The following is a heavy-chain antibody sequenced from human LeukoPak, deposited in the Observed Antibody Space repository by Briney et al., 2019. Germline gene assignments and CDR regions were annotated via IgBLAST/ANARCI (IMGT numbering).Heavy chain of an antibody. Sequence: KSGDSLRLSCAASGFTFSDSAMNWVRQAPGKGLEWVSSINNVASHIYYADSVKGRFTISRDNAKNSLYLQMNSLRAEDTAVYYCARGGAPGFYFDYWGQGTLVIVSS. J-gene: IGHJ4*02. D-gene: IGHD4/OR15-4a*01. CDR1: GFTFSDSA. CDR3: ARGGAPGFYFDY. CDR2: INNVASHI. V-gene: IGHV3-21*01.